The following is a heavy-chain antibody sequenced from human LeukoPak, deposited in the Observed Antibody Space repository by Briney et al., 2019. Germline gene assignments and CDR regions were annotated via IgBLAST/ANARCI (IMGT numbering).Heavy chain of an antibody. Sequence: GGSLRLSCAASGFSFSSYGMHWVRQAPGKGLEWVAFIRYDGSNKYYADSVKGRFTISRDNSKNTLYLQMNSLRAEDTAVYYCAKVRYQLPRTFDYWGQGTLVTVSS. CDR3: AKVRYQLPRTFDY. CDR2: IRYDGSNK. J-gene: IGHJ4*02. CDR1: GFSFSSYG. V-gene: IGHV3-30*02. D-gene: IGHD2-2*01.